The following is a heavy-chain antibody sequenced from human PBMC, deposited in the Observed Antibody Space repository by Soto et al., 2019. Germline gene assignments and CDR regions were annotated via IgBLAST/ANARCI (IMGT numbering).Heavy chain of an antibody. J-gene: IGHJ5*02. CDR1: GFSLSTSGVG. CDR3: AHIVGAPNWFDP. V-gene: IGHV2-5*02. D-gene: IGHD1-26*01. CDR2: IYWDDDK. Sequence: QITLKESGPPLVKPTQTLTLTCTFSGFSLSTSGVGVGWIRQPPGKALEWLALIYWDDDKRYSPSLKSRLTITKDTPKNQVVLTMTNMDPADTATYYCAHIVGAPNWFDPWGQRTLVTVSS.